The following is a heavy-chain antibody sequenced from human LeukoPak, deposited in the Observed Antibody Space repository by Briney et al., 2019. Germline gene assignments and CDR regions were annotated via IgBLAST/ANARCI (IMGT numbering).Heavy chain of an antibody. CDR1: GFTFSSYA. Sequence: GGSLRLSCAASGFTFSSYAMSWVRQAPGKGLEWVSAISGSSGSTYYADSVKGRFTISRDNSKNTLYLQMNSLRAEDTAVYYCATYRPTRTAMLGVDYWGQGTLVTVSS. J-gene: IGHJ4*02. V-gene: IGHV3-23*01. CDR3: ATYRPTRTAMLGVDY. D-gene: IGHD5-18*01. CDR2: ISGSSGST.